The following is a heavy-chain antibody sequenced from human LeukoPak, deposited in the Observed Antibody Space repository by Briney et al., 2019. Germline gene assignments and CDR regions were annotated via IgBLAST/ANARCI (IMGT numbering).Heavy chain of an antibody. V-gene: IGHV1-3*03. Sequence: GASVKVSCKASGYTFTNYAMHWVRQAPGQRLEWMGWINAGNGNTKYSQEFQGRVTITRDTSASTAYMELSSLRSEDMAVYYCARAIPSTPLYNSGWYGAFDIWGQGTMVTVSS. J-gene: IGHJ3*02. D-gene: IGHD6-19*01. CDR1: GYTFTNYA. CDR3: ARAIPSTPLYNSGWYGAFDI. CDR2: INAGNGNT.